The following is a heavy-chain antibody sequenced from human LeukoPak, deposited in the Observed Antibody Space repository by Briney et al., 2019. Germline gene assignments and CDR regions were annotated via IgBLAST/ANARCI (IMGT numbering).Heavy chain of an antibody. Sequence: PSQTLSLTCTVSGDSITMSGYYSSWIRQHPGKGLEWIGYIYYSGSTYYNPSLKSRVTISVDTSKNQFSLKLSSVTEEAKAVYYGARGAEKYYYDSSGDGYWGQGTLVTVSS. D-gene: IGHD3-22*01. J-gene: IGHJ4*02. V-gene: IGHV4-31*03. CDR1: GDSITMSGYY. CDR3: ARGAEKYYYDSSGDGY. CDR2: IYYSGST.